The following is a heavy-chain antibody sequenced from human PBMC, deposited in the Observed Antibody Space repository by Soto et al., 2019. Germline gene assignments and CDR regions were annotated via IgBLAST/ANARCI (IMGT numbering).Heavy chain of an antibody. CDR3: SSSGCCSTTKNYYLYGLDV. J-gene: IGHJ6*02. V-gene: IGHV1-69*01. Sequence: QVQLVQSGAEVKKPGSSLKVSCKVSGCTFSSHSINWVRQAPGQGPEWMGGIIPIFCTENYAQKFQGRVTITAVEATSTAYMELSSLIYEATALYLCSSSGCCSTTKNYYLYGLDVWGQGTTVIVSS. D-gene: IGHD2-2*01. CDR2: IIPIFCTE. CDR1: GCTFSSHS.